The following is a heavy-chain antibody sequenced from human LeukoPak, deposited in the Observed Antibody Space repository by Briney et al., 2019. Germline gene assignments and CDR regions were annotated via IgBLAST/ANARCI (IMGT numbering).Heavy chain of an antibody. J-gene: IGHJ3*02. Sequence: GESLKISCKASGYSFTSYWIGWVRQMPEKGLERMGFIYPGDSDTRYSPSFQGQVTISADKSISTAYLQWSSLKASDTAMYYCARERSSGYYTEDAFDIWGQGTMVTVSS. CDR2: IYPGDSDT. V-gene: IGHV5-51*01. CDR3: ARERSSGYYTEDAFDI. D-gene: IGHD3-22*01. CDR1: GYSFTSYW.